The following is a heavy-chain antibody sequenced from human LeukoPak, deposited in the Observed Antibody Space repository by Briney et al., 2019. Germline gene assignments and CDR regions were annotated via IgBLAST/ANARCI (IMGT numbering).Heavy chain of an antibody. V-gene: IGHV4-4*02. Sequence: SGTLSLTCAVSGGSISSSNWWSWVRQPPGKGLEWIGEIYHSGSTNYNPSLKSRVTISVDKSKNQFSLKLSSVTAADTAVYYCAREMSMVRGVIPAYYFDYWGQGTLVTVSS. CDR3: AREMSMVRGVIPAYYFDY. D-gene: IGHD3-10*01. CDR1: GGSISSSNW. CDR2: IYHSGST. J-gene: IGHJ4*02.